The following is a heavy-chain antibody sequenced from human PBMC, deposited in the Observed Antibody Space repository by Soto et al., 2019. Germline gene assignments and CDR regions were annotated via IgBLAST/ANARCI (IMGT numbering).Heavy chain of an antibody. Sequence: SETLSLTCAVSGGSFRGYFWSWIRQSPAKGLEWIGEINDSGNTYYNPSFKSRLTISVDTPTSQISLRLTSETAADSAVYYCQGGDFWGQGTRVTVSS. J-gene: IGHJ4*02. D-gene: IGHD3-16*01. CDR1: GGSFRGYF. CDR2: INDSGNT. CDR3: QGGDF. V-gene: IGHV4-34*01.